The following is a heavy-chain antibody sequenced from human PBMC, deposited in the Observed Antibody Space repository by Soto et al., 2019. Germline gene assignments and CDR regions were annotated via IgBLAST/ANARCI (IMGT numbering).Heavy chain of an antibody. D-gene: IGHD3-16*01. V-gene: IGHV3-30*19. J-gene: IGHJ4*02. CDR1: GFRFKSFV. CDR2: TSYDGNTK. Sequence: QLVESGGGVVQPGTSLRLSCAASGFRFKSFVMHWVRQVPGKGLQWDALTSYDGNTKYYGDSVQGRFIVSRDNSKNTLGREMDGGGLEDTVLECCARWGLTGRLQLCGPGTLFSVCS. CDR3: ARWGLTGRLQL.